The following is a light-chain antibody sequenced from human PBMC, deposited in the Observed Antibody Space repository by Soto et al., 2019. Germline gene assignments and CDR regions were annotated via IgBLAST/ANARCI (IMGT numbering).Light chain of an antibody. J-gene: IGKJ2*01. CDR1: QSVRSSY. CDR2: GAS. Sequence: EIVLTQYPGTLSLSPGARATLSCRASQSVRSSYLAWYQQKPGQAPRLLIYGASSRATGITDRFSGSGSGTDFTLTISRLEPEDFAVYYCQQYGSSPPMYTFGQGTKLEIK. V-gene: IGKV3-20*01. CDR3: QQYGSSPPMYT.